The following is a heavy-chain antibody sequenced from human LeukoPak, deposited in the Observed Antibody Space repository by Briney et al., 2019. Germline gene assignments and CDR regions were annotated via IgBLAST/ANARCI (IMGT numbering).Heavy chain of an antibody. CDR2: ISGSGGST. Sequence: GGSLRLSCAASGFTFSSYAMSWARQAPGKGLEWVSAISGSGGSTYYADSVKGRFTISRDNSKNTLYLQMNSLRAEDTAVYYCAKDLLDFWSGYFRDDAFDIWGQGTMVTVSS. CDR1: GFTFSSYA. CDR3: AKDLLDFWSGYFRDDAFDI. V-gene: IGHV3-23*01. J-gene: IGHJ3*02. D-gene: IGHD3-3*01.